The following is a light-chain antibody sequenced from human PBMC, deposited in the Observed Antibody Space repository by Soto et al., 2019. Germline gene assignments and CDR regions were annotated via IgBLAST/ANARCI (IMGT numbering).Light chain of an antibody. Sequence: QSALTQPPSASGSPGQSVTISCTGTSSDVGNYNYVSWYQQHPGKAPKLMIYEVTKWPSGVPDRFSGSKSGNTASLTVSGLQAEDEADYYCSSYAGNSVVFGGGTKLTVL. CDR3: SSYAGNSVV. V-gene: IGLV2-8*01. CDR2: EVT. CDR1: SSDVGNYNY. J-gene: IGLJ2*01.